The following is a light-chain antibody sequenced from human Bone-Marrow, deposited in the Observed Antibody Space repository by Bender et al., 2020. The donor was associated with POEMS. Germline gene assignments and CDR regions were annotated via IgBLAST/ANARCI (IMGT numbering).Light chain of an antibody. V-gene: IGLV2-11*01. CDR1: SSDVGGYNY. Sequence: QSALTQPRSVSGSPGQSVTISCTGTSSDVGGYNYVSWYQQHPGKAPEFMIYDVTKRPSGVPDRFSGSKSGNTASLAISGLRSEDEADYYCAAWDDSLSGLFGGGTKLTVL. J-gene: IGLJ3*02. CDR2: DVT. CDR3: AAWDDSLSGL.